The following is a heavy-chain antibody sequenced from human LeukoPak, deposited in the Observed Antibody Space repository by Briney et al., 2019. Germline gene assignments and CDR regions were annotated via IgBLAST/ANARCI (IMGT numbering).Heavy chain of an antibody. CDR1: GFTYSSYG. D-gene: IGHD1-26*01. V-gene: IGHV3-30*02. J-gene: IGHJ3*02. Sequence: GGSLRLSCAASGFTYSSYGMHWVRQAPGKGLEWVAFIRYDGSNKYYADSVKGRFTISRDNSKNTLYLQMNSLRAEDTAVYYCAKGPQWELLGTYDAFDIWGQGTMVTVSS. CDR2: IRYDGSNK. CDR3: AKGPQWELLGTYDAFDI.